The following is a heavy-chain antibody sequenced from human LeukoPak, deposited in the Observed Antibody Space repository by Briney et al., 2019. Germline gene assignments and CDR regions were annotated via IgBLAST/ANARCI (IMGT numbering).Heavy chain of an antibody. Sequence: GGSLRLSCAASGFTFSSYSMNWVRQAPGKGLEWVSSISSSSSYIYHADSVKGRFTISRDNAKNSLYLQMNSLRAEDTAVYYCARLPSLYYYYYYMDVWGKGTTVTVSS. CDR2: ISSSSSYI. V-gene: IGHV3-21*01. CDR1: GFTFSSYS. D-gene: IGHD1-26*01. CDR3: ARLPSLYYYYYYMDV. J-gene: IGHJ6*03.